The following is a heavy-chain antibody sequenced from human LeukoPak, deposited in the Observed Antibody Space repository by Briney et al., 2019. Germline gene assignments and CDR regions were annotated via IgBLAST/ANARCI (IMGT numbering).Heavy chain of an antibody. CDR3: ARDPYGPGWFDT. Sequence: PGGPLSLSCAASGFTSSTYSMNWLRQAREKGLEWVSYISSSSPTIYYAASVKHGFTISRDNATNSLYLQINSLRDEDTAVYYCARDPYGPGWFDTWGQGTLVTVSS. D-gene: IGHD4-17*01. CDR1: GFTSSTYS. V-gene: IGHV3-48*02. J-gene: IGHJ5*02. CDR2: ISSSSPTI.